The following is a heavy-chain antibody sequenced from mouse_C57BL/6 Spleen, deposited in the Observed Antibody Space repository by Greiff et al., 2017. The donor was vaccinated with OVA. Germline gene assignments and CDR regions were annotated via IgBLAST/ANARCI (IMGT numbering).Heavy chain of an antibody. CDR3: TNSIYYGNGGYFDV. Sequence: QVQLQQSGAELVRPGASVTLSCKASGYTFTDYEMHWVKQTPVHGLEWIGAIDPETGGTAYNQKFKGKAILTADKSSSTAYMELRSLTSEDSAVYYCTNSIYYGNGGYFDVWGTGTTVTVSS. D-gene: IGHD2-1*01. J-gene: IGHJ1*03. V-gene: IGHV1-15*01. CDR1: GYTFTDYE. CDR2: IDPETGGT.